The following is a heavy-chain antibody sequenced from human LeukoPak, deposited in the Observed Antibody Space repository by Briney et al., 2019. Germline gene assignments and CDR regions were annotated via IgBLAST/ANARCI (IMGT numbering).Heavy chain of an antibody. CDR2: INSDGSSI. Sequence: GGSLRLSCAASGFTFSSYWMHWVRQAPGKGLVWVSRINSDGSSISYADSVKGRFTISRDNAKNTLYLQMNSLRAEDTAVYYCARDQDFTVVTQNFDYWGQGTLVTVSS. CDR3: ARDQDFTVVTQNFDY. J-gene: IGHJ4*02. CDR1: GFTFSSYW. V-gene: IGHV3-74*01. D-gene: IGHD4-23*01.